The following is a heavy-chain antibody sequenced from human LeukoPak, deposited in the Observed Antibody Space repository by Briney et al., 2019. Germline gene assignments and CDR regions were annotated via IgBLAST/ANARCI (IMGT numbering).Heavy chain of an antibody. CDR3: ARDYDSSGYLYYFDY. V-gene: IGHV1-69*04. D-gene: IGHD3-22*01. Sequence: GLEWMGRIIPILGIANYAQKFQGRVTITADKSTSTAYMELSSLRSEDTAVYYCARDYDSSGYLYYFDYWGQGTLVTVSS. CDR2: IIPILGIA. J-gene: IGHJ4*02.